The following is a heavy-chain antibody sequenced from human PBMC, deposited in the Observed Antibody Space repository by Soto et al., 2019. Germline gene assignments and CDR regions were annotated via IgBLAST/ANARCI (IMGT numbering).Heavy chain of an antibody. V-gene: IGHV1-69*12. D-gene: IGHD6-13*01. Sequence: QVQLVQSGAEVKKPGSSVKVSCKASGGTFSSYAISWVRQAPGQGLEWMGGIIPIFGTANYAQKFQGRVTITADESTSTAYMELSSLSSEDTAVYYCARSQYSSSWYSYDYYSYGMDIWGQGDTVTVSS. CDR1: GGTFSSYA. CDR3: ARSQYSSSWYSYDYYSYGMDI. J-gene: IGHJ6*02. CDR2: IIPIFGTA.